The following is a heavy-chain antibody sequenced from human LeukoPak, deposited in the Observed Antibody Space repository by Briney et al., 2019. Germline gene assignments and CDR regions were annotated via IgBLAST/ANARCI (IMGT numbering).Heavy chain of an antibody. CDR3: AGDWDCSSGRRCNDCFDY. CDR2: IRTYNGDT. Sequence: ASVKVSCKASGYTFTSYGVSWVRQAPGQGLEWMGWIRTYNGDTNYAQKFQGRVSMTRDTATNTVYMELKSLRSDDTAFYYCAGDWDCSSGRRCNDCFDYWGQGVLVTVSS. V-gene: IGHV1-18*01. D-gene: IGHD2-2*01. J-gene: IGHJ4*02. CDR1: GYTFTSYG.